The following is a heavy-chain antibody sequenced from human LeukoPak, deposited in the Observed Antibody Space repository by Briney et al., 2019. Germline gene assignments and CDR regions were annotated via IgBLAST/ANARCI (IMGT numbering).Heavy chain of an antibody. J-gene: IGHJ6*02. CDR1: GFAFSTYW. V-gene: IGHV3-74*01. CDR3: ARDLYFGKGV. CDR2: INPDGITT. Sequence: GGSLRLSCAASGFAFSTYWMHWVRQAPGKGLEWVSRINPDGITTTYADSVKGRFTISRDNAKNTLFLQMNSLRAEDTAVYSCARDLYFGKGVLGQGDTITVSS.